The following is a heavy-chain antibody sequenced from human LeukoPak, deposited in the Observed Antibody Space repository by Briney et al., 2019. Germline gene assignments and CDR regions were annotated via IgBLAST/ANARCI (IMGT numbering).Heavy chain of an antibody. D-gene: IGHD6-13*01. CDR3: ARWKQQLVRGWFDP. J-gene: IGHJ5*02. CDR1: GYSFTNYW. V-gene: IGHV5-51*01. CDR2: IYPGDSDT. Sequence: GESLKISCKGSGYSFTNYWIGWVRQMPGKGLEWVAIIYPGDSDTRYSPSFQGQVTISADKSISTAYLQWSSLKASDTAMYYCARWKQQLVRGWFDPWGQGTLVTVSS.